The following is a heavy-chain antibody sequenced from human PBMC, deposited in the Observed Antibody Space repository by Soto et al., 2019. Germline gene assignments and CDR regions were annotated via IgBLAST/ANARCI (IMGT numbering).Heavy chain of an antibody. CDR2: ISYDGSNK. V-gene: IGHV3-30*18. D-gene: IGHD6-6*01. Sequence: GGSLRLSCAASGFTFSSYGMHWVRQAPGKGLEWVAVISYDGSNKYYADSVKGRFTISRDNSKNTLYLQMNSLRAEDTAVYYCAKDRGIAARGYFDYWGQGTLVTVSS. J-gene: IGHJ4*02. CDR3: AKDRGIAARGYFDY. CDR1: GFTFSSYG.